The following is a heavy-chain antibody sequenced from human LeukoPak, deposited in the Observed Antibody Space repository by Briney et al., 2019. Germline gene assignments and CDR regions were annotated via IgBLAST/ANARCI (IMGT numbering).Heavy chain of an antibody. Sequence: GGSLRLSCAASGFTFSSYGMSWVRQAPGKGLEWVSAIGGSGGSTYYADSVKGRFTISRDNSKNTLYVQMNSLRAEDTAVYYCAKDLFPDLDYWGQGTLVTVSS. D-gene: IGHD2-21*01. CDR3: AKDLFPDLDY. J-gene: IGHJ4*02. CDR2: IGGSGGST. V-gene: IGHV3-23*01. CDR1: GFTFSSYG.